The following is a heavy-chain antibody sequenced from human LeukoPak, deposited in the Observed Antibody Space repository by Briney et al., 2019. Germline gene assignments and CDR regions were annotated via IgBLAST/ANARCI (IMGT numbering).Heavy chain of an antibody. Sequence: ASVKVSCKASGYTFTSYAMNWVRQAPGQGLEWMGWINTNTGNPTYAQGFTGRFVFSLDTSVSTAYLQISSLKAEDTAVYYCARDLAVTTSPSRYDYWGQGTLVTLSS. CDR1: GYTFTSYA. D-gene: IGHD4-17*01. CDR2: INTNTGNP. J-gene: IGHJ4*02. CDR3: ARDLAVTTSPSRYDY. V-gene: IGHV7-4-1*02.